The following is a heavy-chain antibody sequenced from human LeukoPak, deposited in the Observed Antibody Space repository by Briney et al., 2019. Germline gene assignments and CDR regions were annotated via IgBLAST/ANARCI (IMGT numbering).Heavy chain of an antibody. CDR3: ARDGIAVAGHFDY. V-gene: IGHV3-33*01. Sequence: GRSLRLSCAASGFTFSSYGMHWVRQAPGKGLEWVAVIWYDGSNKYYADSVKGRFTISRDNSKNTLYLQMNSLRAEDTAVYYCARDGIAVAGHFDYWGQGTLVTVSS. J-gene: IGHJ4*02. D-gene: IGHD6-19*01. CDR1: GFTFSSYG. CDR2: IWYDGSNK.